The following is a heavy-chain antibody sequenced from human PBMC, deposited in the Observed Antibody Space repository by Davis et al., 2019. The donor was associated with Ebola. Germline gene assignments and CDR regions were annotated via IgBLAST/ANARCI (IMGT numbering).Heavy chain of an antibody. CDR3: ARVGYYYDSSGYYTSFDY. CDR1: GYTFTSYD. J-gene: IGHJ4*02. CDR2: MNPNSGNT. V-gene: IGHV1-8*03. Sequence: ASVKVSCKASGYTFTSYDINWVRQATGQGLEWMGWMNPNSGNTGYAQKFQGRVTITRNTSISTAYMELSSLRSEDTAVYYCARVGYYYDSSGYYTSFDYWGQGTLVTVSS. D-gene: IGHD3-22*01.